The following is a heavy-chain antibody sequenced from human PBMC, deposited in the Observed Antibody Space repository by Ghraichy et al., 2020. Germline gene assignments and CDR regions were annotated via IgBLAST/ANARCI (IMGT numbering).Heavy chain of an antibody. D-gene: IGHD2-8*01. CDR2: RNTDGSWT. CDR1: GFTFSNYV. J-gene: IGHJ2*01. CDR3: ARDEGMNGHDWYFDL. Sequence: GESLNISCAASGFTFSNYVMHWVRQAPGKGLVWVARRNTDGSWTHYANSVKGRFTISRDNAKNTLYLQMSSLRAEDTAVYYCARDEGMNGHDWYFDLWGRGTLVAVSS. V-gene: IGHV3-74*01.